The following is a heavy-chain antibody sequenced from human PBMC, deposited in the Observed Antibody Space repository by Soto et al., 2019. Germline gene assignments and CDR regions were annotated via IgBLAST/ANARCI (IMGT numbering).Heavy chain of an antibody. D-gene: IGHD3-3*01. J-gene: IGHJ3*02. V-gene: IGHV4-61*01. CDR1: GGSVSSGSYY. CDR3: ARTRDFWSGNDAFDI. Sequence: QVQLQESGPGLVKPSETLSLTCTVSGGSVSSGSYYWSWIRQPPGKGLEWIGYMYYSGSTNYNPSLKSRVTISLDTSKNQFPLKLSSVTAADTAVYFCARTRDFWSGNDAFDIWGQGTMVTVSS. CDR2: MYYSGST.